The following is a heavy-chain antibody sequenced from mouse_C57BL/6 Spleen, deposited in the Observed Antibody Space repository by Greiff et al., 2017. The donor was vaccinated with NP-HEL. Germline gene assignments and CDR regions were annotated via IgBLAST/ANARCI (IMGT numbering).Heavy chain of an antibody. CDR2: INPNNGGT. J-gene: IGHJ1*03. CDR1: GYTFTDYN. Sequence: EVKLMESGPELVKPGASVKIPCKASGYTFTDYNMDWVKQSHGKSLEWIGDINPNNGGTIYNQKFKGKATLTVDKSSSTAYMELRSLTSEDTAVYYCARPGSGPGWYFDVWGTGTTVTVSS. CDR3: ARPGSGPGWYFDV. D-gene: IGHD1-1*01. V-gene: IGHV1-18*01.